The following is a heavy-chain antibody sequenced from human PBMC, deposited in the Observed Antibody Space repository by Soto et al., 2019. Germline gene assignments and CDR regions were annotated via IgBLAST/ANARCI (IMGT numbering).Heavy chain of an antibody. CDR1: GFTFSSYS. Sequence: PGGSLRLSCAASGFTFSSYSMNWVRQAPGKGLEWVSSISSSSSYIYYADSVKGRFTISRDNAKNSLYLQMNSLRAGDTAVYYCARSPPGGYHYYYGMDVWGQGTTVTVS. CDR2: ISSSSSYI. V-gene: IGHV3-21*01. D-gene: IGHD3-22*01. J-gene: IGHJ6*02. CDR3: ARSPPGGYHYYYGMDV.